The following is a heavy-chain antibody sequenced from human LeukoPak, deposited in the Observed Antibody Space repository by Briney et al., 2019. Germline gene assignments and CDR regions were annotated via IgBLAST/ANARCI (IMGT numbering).Heavy chain of an antibody. V-gene: IGHV4-39*07. CDR1: GGSISSSSYY. J-gene: IGHJ4*02. CDR2: IYYSGST. D-gene: IGHD2-21*02. CDR3: VRVTARSNALQ. Sequence: PSETLSLTCTVSGGSISSSSYYWGWIRQPPGKGLEWIGSIYYSGSTYYNPPLKSRVTISLDTSKNQFSLKVTSVTAADTAVYYCVRVTARSNALQWGQGTLVTVSS.